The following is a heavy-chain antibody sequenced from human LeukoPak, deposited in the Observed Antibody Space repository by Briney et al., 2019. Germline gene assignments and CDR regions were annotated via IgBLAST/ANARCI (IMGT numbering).Heavy chain of an antibody. V-gene: IGHV3-23*01. CDR1: GFTFGDYA. Sequence: PGGSLRLSCTASGFTFGDYAMSWVRQAPGKGLHWVSSITTSAGTNYADSVKGRFTISRDNSKNTLYLQMNSLRAEDTAVYYCAKKVAGIYAFDIWGQGTMVTVS. CDR3: AKKVAGIYAFDI. CDR2: ITTSAGT. J-gene: IGHJ3*02.